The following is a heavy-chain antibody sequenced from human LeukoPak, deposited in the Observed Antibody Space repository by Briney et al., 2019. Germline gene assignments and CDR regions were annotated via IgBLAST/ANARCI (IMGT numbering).Heavy chain of an antibody. CDR3: ARGGFPYYYYGMDV. CDR2: IWYDGSNK. J-gene: IGHJ6*04. V-gene: IGHV3-33*01. Sequence: PGGSLILSCAASGFTFSSCGMHRVRQAPGKGLEWVGVIWYDGSNKYYADSVKGRFTISRDNSKNTLYLQMNSLRAEDTAVYHCARGGFPYYYYGMDVWGKGTTVTVSS. CDR1: GFTFSSCG.